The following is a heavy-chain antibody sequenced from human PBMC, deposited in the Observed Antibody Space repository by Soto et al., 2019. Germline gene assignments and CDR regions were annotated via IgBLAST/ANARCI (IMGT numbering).Heavy chain of an antibody. Sequence: QVQLVQSGAEVKKPGSSVKVSCKASGGTFSSYAISWVRQAPGQGLEWMGGIIPIFGTANYAQKFQGRVTITADESTSTAYMELSSLRSEDTAVYYCARDRGDDPTLEYSYYYGMDVWGQGTTVTVSS. CDR1: GGTFSSYA. J-gene: IGHJ6*02. D-gene: IGHD3-10*01. CDR2: IIPIFGTA. CDR3: ARDRGDDPTLEYSYYYGMDV. V-gene: IGHV1-69*01.